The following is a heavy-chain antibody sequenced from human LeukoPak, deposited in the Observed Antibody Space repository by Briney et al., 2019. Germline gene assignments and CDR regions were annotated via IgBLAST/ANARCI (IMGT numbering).Heavy chain of an antibody. D-gene: IGHD1-26*01. J-gene: IGHJ3*02. V-gene: IGHV5-51*01. CDR1: GYIFSSNW. CDR3: ARRDFRSPRAGHDAFDI. Sequence: GESLKISCKGSGYIFSSNWIGWVRQMPGKGLEWMGIIYPGDSDTRYSPSFEGQVTISADKSISTAYLQWSSLKASDTAMYYCARRDFRSPRAGHDAFDIWGQGTMVTVSS. CDR2: IYPGDSDT.